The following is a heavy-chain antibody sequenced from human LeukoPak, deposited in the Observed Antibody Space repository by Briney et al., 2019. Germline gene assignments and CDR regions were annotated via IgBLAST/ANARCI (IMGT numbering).Heavy chain of an antibody. CDR3: ASGDGYARGDY. V-gene: IGHV1-69*04. Sequence: GASVMVSCKASGGTFSSYAISWVRQAPGQGLEWMGRIIPILGIANYAQKFQGRVTITADKSTSTAYMELSSLRSEDTAVYYCASGDGYARGDYWGQGTLVTVSS. CDR2: IIPILGIA. J-gene: IGHJ4*02. CDR1: GGTFSSYA. D-gene: IGHD5-12*01.